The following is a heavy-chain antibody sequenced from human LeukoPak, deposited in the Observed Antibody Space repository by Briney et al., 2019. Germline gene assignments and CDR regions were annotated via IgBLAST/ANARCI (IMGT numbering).Heavy chain of an antibody. CDR1: EMSFSAYY. CDR3: ARGFPPGSGSRGSHAFDA. V-gene: IGHV4-34*01. CDR2: INYGGST. J-gene: IGHJ3*01. D-gene: IGHD6-19*01. Sequence: SETLSLTCAVSEMSFSAYYWNWIRQSPGKGLEWIGEINYGGSTKYTPSLEGRGTILIDTSKNQFSLKLTSVTAADTAVYYCARGFPPGSGSRGSHAFDAWGQGTMVTVSS.